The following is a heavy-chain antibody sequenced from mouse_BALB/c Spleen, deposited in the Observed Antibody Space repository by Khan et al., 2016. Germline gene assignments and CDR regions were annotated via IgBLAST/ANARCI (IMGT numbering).Heavy chain of an antibody. Sequence: QIQLVPSGPELKKPGETVRISCKASGYPFTNYGMNWVKQAPGKGLKWIGWINTYNGEPTYADDFKGRFAFSLETSASTAYLQINNLKDEDTATYSCARPDYGSGRGFAYWGQGTMVTVSA. V-gene: IGHV9-3-1*01. D-gene: IGHD1-1*01. J-gene: IGHJ3*01. CDR2: INTYNGEP. CDR3: ARPDYGSGRGFAY. CDR1: GYPFTNYG.